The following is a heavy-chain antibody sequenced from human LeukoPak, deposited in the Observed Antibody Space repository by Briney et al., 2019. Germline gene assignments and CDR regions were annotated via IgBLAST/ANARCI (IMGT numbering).Heavy chain of an antibody. Sequence: SETLSLACAVYGGSFSGYYWSWLRQPPGKGLEWIGEINHSGSTNYNPSLKSRVTISVDTSKNQFSLKLSSVTAADTAVYYCARGKKFRGSYYGYWGQGTLVTVSS. V-gene: IGHV4-34*01. CDR2: INHSGST. J-gene: IGHJ4*02. CDR3: ARGKKFRGSYYGY. D-gene: IGHD1-26*01. CDR1: GGSFSGYY.